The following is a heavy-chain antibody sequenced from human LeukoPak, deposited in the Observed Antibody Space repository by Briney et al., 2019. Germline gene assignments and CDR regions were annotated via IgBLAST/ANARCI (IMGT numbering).Heavy chain of an antibody. CDR2: ISYDGGNT. CDR3: AKEGTGIHFDY. J-gene: IGHJ4*02. Sequence: HPGRSLRLSCAASGFTFSRNAIHWVRQAPGKGLEWVAEISYDGGNTYYADSVKGRFTISRDNSKNTLYLQMNSLRAEDTAVYYCAKEGTGIHFDYWGQGTLVTVSS. V-gene: IGHV3-30-3*01. CDR1: GFTFSRNA. D-gene: IGHD1-1*01.